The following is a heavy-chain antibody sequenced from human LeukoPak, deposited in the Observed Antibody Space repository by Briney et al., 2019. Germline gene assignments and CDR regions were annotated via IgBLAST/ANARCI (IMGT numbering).Heavy chain of an antibody. Sequence: SETLSLTCTVSGGSISSSSYYWGWIRQPPGKGLEWIGSIYYSGSTNYNPSLKSRVTISVDTSKNQFSLKLSSVTAADTAVYYCARRRASSSFDFDYWGQGTLVTVSS. CDR3: ARRRASSSFDFDY. D-gene: IGHD6-6*01. V-gene: IGHV4-39*07. CDR1: GGSISSSSYY. J-gene: IGHJ4*02. CDR2: IYYSGST.